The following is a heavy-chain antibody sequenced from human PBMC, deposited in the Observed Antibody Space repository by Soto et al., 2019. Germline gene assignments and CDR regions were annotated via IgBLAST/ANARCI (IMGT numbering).Heavy chain of an antibody. J-gene: IGHJ4*02. CDR3: ARRSSGWDFEY. CDR2: ISGSGGIT. Sequence: EVQLLESGGGLVQPGGSLRLSCAASGFTFSSYAMNWVRQAPGKGLERVTVISGSGGITYYADAVKGRSTISRDNSKNALYLQMNSLSAEDTDLYYCARRSSGWDFEYWGQGTLVTVSS. V-gene: IGHV3-23*01. D-gene: IGHD6-19*01. CDR1: GFTFSSYA.